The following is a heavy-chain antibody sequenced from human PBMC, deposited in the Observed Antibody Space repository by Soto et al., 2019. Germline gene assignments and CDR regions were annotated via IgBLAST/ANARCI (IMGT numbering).Heavy chain of an antibody. V-gene: IGHV1-8*01. J-gene: IGHJ6*03. CDR1: GYTFTSYD. CDR2: MNPNSGNT. D-gene: IGHD3-9*01. CDR3: ARRGVLLHDILTGYYATKYYYYMDV. Sequence: ASVKVSCKASGYTFTSYDINWVRQATGQGLEWMGWMNPNSGNTGYAQKFQGRVTMTRNTSISTAYMELSSLRSEDTAVYYCARRGVLLHDILTGYYATKYYYYMDVWGKGTTVTVSS.